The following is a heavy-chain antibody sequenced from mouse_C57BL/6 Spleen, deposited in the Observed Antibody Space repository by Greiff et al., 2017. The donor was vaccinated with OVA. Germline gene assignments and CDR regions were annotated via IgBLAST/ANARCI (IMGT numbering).Heavy chain of an antibody. D-gene: IGHD4-1*01. V-gene: IGHV5-17*01. CDR2: ISSGSSTI. Sequence: EVKLMESGGGLVKPGGSLKLSCAASGFTFSDYGMHWVRQAPEKGLEWVAYISSGSSTIYYADTVKGRFTISRDNAKNTLFLQMTSLRSEDTAMYYCARKANWDGDFDYWGKGTTLTVSS. CDR1: GFTFSDYG. J-gene: IGHJ2*01. CDR3: ARKANWDGDFDY.